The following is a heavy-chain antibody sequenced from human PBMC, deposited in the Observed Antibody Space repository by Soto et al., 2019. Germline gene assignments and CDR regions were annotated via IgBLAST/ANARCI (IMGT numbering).Heavy chain of an antibody. CDR3: ARIRDGYNFPIDY. Sequence: GGSLRLSCAASGFTVSSNYMSWVRQAPGKGLEWVSVIYSGGSTYYADSVKGRFTISRDNSKNTLYLQMNSLRAEDTAVYYCARIRDGYNFPIDYWGQGTLVTVSS. D-gene: IGHD5-12*01. CDR2: IYSGGST. CDR1: GFTVSSNY. J-gene: IGHJ4*02. V-gene: IGHV3-53*01.